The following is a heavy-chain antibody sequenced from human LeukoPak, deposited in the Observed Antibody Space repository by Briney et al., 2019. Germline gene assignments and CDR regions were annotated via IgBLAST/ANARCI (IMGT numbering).Heavy chain of an antibody. D-gene: IGHD3-16*02. J-gene: IGHJ4*02. CDR2: INPNSGGT. CDR3: ARGKAALRLGELSLSDY. Sequence: ASVTVSCKASGYTFTGYYMHWVRQAPGQGLEWMGRINPNSGGTNYAQKFQGRVTMTRDTSISTAYMELSRLRSDDTAVYYCARGKAALRLGELSLSDYWGQGTLVTVSS. V-gene: IGHV1-2*06. CDR1: GYTFTGYY.